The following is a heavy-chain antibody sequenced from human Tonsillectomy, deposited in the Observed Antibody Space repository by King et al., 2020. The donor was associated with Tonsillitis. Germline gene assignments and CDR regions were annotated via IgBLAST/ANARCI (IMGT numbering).Heavy chain of an antibody. CDR3: ARIHSGAPPQDVLDI. Sequence: VQLVESGGGLVQPGGSLRLSCAASTFTISNYWMSWVRQAPGKGLEWVANIRPDGGKTYYVASLKGRFTIYRDNAKNSVYLQMNSLRVEDTAVYYCARIHSGAPPQDVLDIWGQGTMVTVSS. D-gene: IGHD1-26*01. CDR1: TFTISNYW. CDR2: IRPDGGKT. V-gene: IGHV3-7*01. J-gene: IGHJ3*02.